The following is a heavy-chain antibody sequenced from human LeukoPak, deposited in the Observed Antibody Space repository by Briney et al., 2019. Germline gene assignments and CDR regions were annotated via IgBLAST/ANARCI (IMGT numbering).Heavy chain of an antibody. CDR1: GGSFSGYY. V-gene: IGHV4-34*01. CDR2: INHSGST. D-gene: IGHD3-10*01. J-gene: IGHJ6*04. CDR3: ARDPYYGSGEMDV. Sequence: SETLSLTCAVYGGSFSGYYWSWIRQPPGKGLEWIGEINHSGSTNYNPSLKSRVTISVDTSKNQFSLKLSSVTAADTAVYFCARDPYYGSGEMDVWGKGTTVTISS.